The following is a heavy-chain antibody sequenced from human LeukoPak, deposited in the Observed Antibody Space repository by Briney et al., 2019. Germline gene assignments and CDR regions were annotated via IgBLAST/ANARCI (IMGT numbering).Heavy chain of an antibody. J-gene: IGHJ6*02. CDR2: FSWNSGSI. V-gene: IGHV3-9*01. CDR3: AKDIRGYYDSSGWYYYYYGMDV. D-gene: IGHD3-22*01. Sequence: SLRLSCAASGFTFDYYVMHWGRIAPGKGLGWVSGFSWNSGSIGYADSVKGRFTISRDNAKNSLYLQMNSLRAEDTALYYCAKDIRGYYDSSGWYYYYYGMDVWGQGTTVTVSS. CDR1: GFTFDYYV.